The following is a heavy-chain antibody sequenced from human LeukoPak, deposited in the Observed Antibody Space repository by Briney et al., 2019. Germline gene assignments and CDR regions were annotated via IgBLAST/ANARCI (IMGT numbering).Heavy chain of an antibody. D-gene: IGHD6-19*01. V-gene: IGHV3-21*04. CDR2: ISSSSSYI. CDR3: ARGAVAGHNWFDP. CDR1: GFTFSSYS. Sequence: PGGSLRLSCAASGFTFSSYSMNWVRQAPGKGLEWVSSISSSSSYIYYADSVKGRFTISRDNAENSLYLQMNSLRAEDTAVYYCARGAVAGHNWFDPWGQGTLVTVSS. J-gene: IGHJ5*02.